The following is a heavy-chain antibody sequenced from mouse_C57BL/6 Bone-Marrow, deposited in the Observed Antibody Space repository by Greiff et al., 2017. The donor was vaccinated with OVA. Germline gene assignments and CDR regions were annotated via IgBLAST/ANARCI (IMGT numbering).Heavy chain of an antibody. V-gene: IGHV1-47*01. CDR3: ARGKDYYGIFDY. CDR1: GYTFTTYP. D-gene: IGHD2-1*01. J-gene: IGHJ2*01. CDR2: FHPYNDDT. Sequence: QVHVKQSGAELVKPGASVKMSCKASGYTFTTYPIEWMKQNHGKSLEWIGNFHPYNDDTKYNEKFKGKATLTVEKSSSTVYLELSRLTSDDSAVYYCARGKDYYGIFDYWGQGTTLTVSS.